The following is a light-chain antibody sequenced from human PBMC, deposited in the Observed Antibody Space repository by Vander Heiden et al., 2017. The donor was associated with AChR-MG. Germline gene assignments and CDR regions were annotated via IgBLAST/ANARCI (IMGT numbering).Light chain of an antibody. V-gene: IGLV1-44*01. Sequence: QSVLTQPPSASGTPGQRVTISCSGSSSNIGSNTVSWYQQLPGTAPKLLIYSNNQRPSGVPDRFSGSKSGTSASLDISGRQSEDEADYYCATWDDSLHGVVFGGGTKLTVL. J-gene: IGLJ2*01. CDR3: ATWDDSLHGVV. CDR2: SNN. CDR1: SSNIGSNT.